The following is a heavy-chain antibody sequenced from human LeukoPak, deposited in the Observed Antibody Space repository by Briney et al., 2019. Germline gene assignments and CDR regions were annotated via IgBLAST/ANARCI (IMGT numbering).Heavy chain of an antibody. CDR1: GFTVSSNF. J-gene: IGHJ4*02. D-gene: IGHD6-19*01. CDR3: ARVSGWYRGGSDY. V-gene: IGHV3-53*01. CDR2: IYSGGST. Sequence: GGSLRLSCAASGFTVSSNFMTWVRQAPGKGLEWVAIIYSGGSTDHADSVKGRFTISRDNSKNTLYLQMNSLRAEDTAVYYCARVSGWYRGGSDYWGQGTLVTVSS.